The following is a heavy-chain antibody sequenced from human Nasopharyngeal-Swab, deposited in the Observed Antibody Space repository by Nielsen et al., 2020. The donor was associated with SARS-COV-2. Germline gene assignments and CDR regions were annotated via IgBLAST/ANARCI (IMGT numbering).Heavy chain of an antibody. Sequence: WIRQPPRKGLEWIGYIYYSGSTNYNPSLKSRVTISVDTSKNQFSLKLSSVTAADTAVYYCARVEGGFYRPYYYGMDVWGQGTTVTVSS. J-gene: IGHJ6*02. V-gene: IGHV4-59*01. D-gene: IGHD3-16*01. CDR3: ARVEGGFYRPYYYGMDV. CDR2: IYYSGST.